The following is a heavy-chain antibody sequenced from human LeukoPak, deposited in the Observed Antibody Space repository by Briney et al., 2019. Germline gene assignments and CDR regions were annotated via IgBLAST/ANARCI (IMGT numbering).Heavy chain of an antibody. V-gene: IGHV1-8*01. J-gene: IGHJ4*02. CDR3: ARLNPRCGGDCYSLDY. CDR2: MNPNSGNT. D-gene: IGHD2-21*02. Sequence: ASVTVSCKASGYTFTSYDINWVRQATGQGLEWMGWMNPNSGNTGYAQKFQGRVTMTRNTSISTAYMELSSLRSEDTAVYYCARLNPRCGGDCYSLDYWGQGTLVTVSS. CDR1: GYTFTSYD.